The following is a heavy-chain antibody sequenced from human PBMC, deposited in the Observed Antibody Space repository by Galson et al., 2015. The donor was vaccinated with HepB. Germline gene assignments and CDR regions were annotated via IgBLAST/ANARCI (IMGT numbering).Heavy chain of an antibody. Sequence: SVKVSCKASGGTFSSYAISWVRQAPGQGLEWMGRIIPILGIANYAQKFQGRVTITADKSTSTAYMELSSLRSEDTAVYYCARDPRVVVVPAAPRYYYYGMDVWGQGTTVTVSS. CDR2: IIPILGIA. CDR3: ARDPRVVVVPAAPRYYYYGMDV. CDR1: GGTFSSYA. D-gene: IGHD2-2*01. V-gene: IGHV1-69*04. J-gene: IGHJ6*02.